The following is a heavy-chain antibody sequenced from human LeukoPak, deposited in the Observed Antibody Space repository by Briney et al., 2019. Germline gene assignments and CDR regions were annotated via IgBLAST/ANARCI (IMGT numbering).Heavy chain of an antibody. CDR2: IMPLFGTA. J-gene: IGHJ5*02. V-gene: IGHV1-69*05. CDR1: GGTFNNSA. Sequence: ASVKVSCETSGGTFNNSAISWVRQAPGQGLEWLGGIMPLFGTAGYAQRFQGRVTITMDESTRTVYLGLTSLTSDDTAVYYCARDVHGDYGSGWFDPWGQGTLVSVSS. D-gene: IGHD4-17*01. CDR3: ARDVHGDYGSGWFDP.